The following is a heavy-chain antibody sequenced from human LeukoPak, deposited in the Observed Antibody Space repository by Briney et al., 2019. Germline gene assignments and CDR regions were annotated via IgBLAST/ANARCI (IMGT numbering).Heavy chain of an antibody. J-gene: IGHJ4*02. V-gene: IGHV3-30*03. CDR3: LPESGDY. D-gene: IGHD3-10*01. CDR2: ISYDGSNK. CDR1: GFTFSSYG. Sequence: GGSLRLSCAASGFTFSSYGMHWVRQAPGKGLEWVAVISYDGSNKYYADSVKGRFTISRDNSKNTLYLQMNSLRAEDTAVYYCLPESGDYWGQGTLVTVSS.